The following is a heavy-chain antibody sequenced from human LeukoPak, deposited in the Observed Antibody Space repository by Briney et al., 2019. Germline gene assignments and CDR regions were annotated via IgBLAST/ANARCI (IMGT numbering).Heavy chain of an antibody. V-gene: IGHV1-8*03. CDR1: GYTFTSYY. CDR2: MNPNSGNT. J-gene: IGHJ4*02. Sequence: GASVKVSCKASGYTFTSYYMHWVRQAPGQGLEWMGWMNPNSGNTGYAQKFQGRVTITRNTSISTAYMELSSLRAEDTAVYYCAKDAVGGTAYYFDYWGQGTLVTVSS. D-gene: IGHD1-26*01. CDR3: AKDAVGGTAYYFDY.